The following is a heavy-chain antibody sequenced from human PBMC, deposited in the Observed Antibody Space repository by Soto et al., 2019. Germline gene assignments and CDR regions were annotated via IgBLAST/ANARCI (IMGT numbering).Heavy chain of an antibody. CDR1: GGSVSNSNYY. Sequence: ETLSLTCTVSGGSVSNSNYYWVWVRQAPGKGLEWVSSISSSSSYIYYADSVKGRFTISRDNAKNSLYLQMNSLRAEDTAVYYCARDQSKGHDAFDIWGQGTMVTVS. CDR3: ARDQSKGHDAFDI. J-gene: IGHJ3*02. V-gene: IGHV3-21*01. CDR2: ISSSSSYI.